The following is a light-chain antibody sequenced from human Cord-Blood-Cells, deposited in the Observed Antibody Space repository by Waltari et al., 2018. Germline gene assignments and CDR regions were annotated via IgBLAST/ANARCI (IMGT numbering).Light chain of an antibody. CDR3: QSADSSGTYVV. J-gene: IGLJ2*01. V-gene: IGLV3-25*03. CDR1: AFPKQY. Sequence: SYELTQPPSVSVSPGQTARITSSGDAFPKQYAYWYQQKPGQAPVLVIYKDSERPSGIPERFSGSSSGTTVTLTISGVQAEDEADYYCQSADSSGTYVVFGGGTKLTVL. CDR2: KDS.